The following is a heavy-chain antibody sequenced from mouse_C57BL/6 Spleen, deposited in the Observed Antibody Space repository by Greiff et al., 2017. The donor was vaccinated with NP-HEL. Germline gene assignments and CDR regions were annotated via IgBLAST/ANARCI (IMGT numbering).Heavy chain of an antibody. Sequence: VMLVESGPELVKPGASVKISCKASGYAFSSSWMNWVKQRPGKGLEWIGRIYPGDGDTNYNVKFKGKATLTADKSSSTAYMQLSSLTSEDSAVYFCARSGTTVAFDYWGQGTTLTVSS. D-gene: IGHD1-1*01. V-gene: IGHV1-82*01. CDR1: GYAFSSSW. CDR2: IYPGDGDT. J-gene: IGHJ2*01. CDR3: ARSGTTVAFDY.